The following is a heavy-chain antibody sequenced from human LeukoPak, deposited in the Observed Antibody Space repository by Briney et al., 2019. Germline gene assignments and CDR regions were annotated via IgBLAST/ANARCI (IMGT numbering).Heavy chain of an antibody. D-gene: IGHD1-26*01. Sequence: LETLSLTCTVSGGSISSSTYYWGWIRQPPGKGLEWIGSIYYSVSTSYNPSLKSRVTISVDTSKNQFSLKLDSVTAADTAVYYCARNASDSGTSYFDYWGQGTLVTVSS. CDR1: GGSISSSTYY. CDR2: IYYSVST. V-gene: IGHV4-39*01. CDR3: ARNASDSGTSYFDY. J-gene: IGHJ4*02.